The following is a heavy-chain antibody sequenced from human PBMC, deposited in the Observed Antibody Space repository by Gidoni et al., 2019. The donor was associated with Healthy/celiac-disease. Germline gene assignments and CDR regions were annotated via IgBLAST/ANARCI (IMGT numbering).Heavy chain of an antibody. V-gene: IGHV3-11*01. CDR1: GFTFSYYY. CDR3: ASRTCGGDCYPAGWYFDL. CDR2: ISSSGSTI. J-gene: IGHJ2*01. Sequence: QVQLVESGGGLVKPGGSLRLSCAASGFTFSYYYMSWIRQAPGKGLEWVAYISSSGSTIYYADSVKGRFTISRDNAKNSLYLQMNSLRAEDTAVYYCASRTCGGDCYPAGWYFDLWGRGTLVTVSS. D-gene: IGHD2-21*01.